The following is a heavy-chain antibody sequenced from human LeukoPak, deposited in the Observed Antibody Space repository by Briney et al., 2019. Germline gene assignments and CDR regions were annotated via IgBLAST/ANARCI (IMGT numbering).Heavy chain of an antibody. CDR3: AKPTSRLGSFDY. CDR1: GGSISSSNYY. CDR2: IYYSGST. V-gene: IGHV4-39*01. J-gene: IGHJ4*02. Sequence: PSETLSLTCTVSGGSISSSNYYWGWIRRPPGKGLEWIGSIYYSGSTYYNPSLKSRVTISVDTSKNQFSLKLRSVTAADTAVYYCAKPTSRLGSFDYWGQGTLVTASS. D-gene: IGHD2/OR15-2a*01.